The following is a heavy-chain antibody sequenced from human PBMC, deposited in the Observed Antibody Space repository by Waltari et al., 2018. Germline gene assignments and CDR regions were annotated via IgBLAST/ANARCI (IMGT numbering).Heavy chain of an antibody. J-gene: IGHJ2*01. Sequence: QVQLQEPGPGLVTPSETLSLTGTVPGGPISTYSWSWIRQPPGKGLEWIGYIYYSGSTNYNPSLKSRVTISVDTSKNQFSLKLSSVTAADTAVYYCARLRGSSGWYLGWYFDLWGRGTLVTVSS. V-gene: IGHV4-59*08. D-gene: IGHD6-19*01. CDR2: IYYSGST. CDR3: ARLRGSSGWYLGWYFDL. CDR1: GGPISTYS.